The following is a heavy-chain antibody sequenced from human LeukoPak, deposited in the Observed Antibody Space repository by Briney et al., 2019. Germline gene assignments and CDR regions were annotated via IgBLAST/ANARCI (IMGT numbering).Heavy chain of an antibody. CDR1: GFTFSSYG. D-gene: IGHD4-17*01. CDR2: ISYDGSYK. J-gene: IGHJ4*02. V-gene: IGHV3-30*18. Sequence: GGSLRLSCAASGFTFSSYGMHWVRQAPGKGLEWVAVISYDGSYKYYADSVKGRFTISRDNSKNTLYLQMNSLRAEDTAVYYCAKVGDYGDYALDYWGEGTLVTVPS. CDR3: AKVGDYGDYALDY.